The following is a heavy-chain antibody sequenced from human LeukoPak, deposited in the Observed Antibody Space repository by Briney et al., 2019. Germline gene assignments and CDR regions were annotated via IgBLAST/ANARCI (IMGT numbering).Heavy chain of an antibody. CDR2: INHSGST. D-gene: IGHD2-2*01. CDR1: GGSFSGYY. V-gene: IGHV4-34*01. J-gene: IGHJ6*03. Sequence: SETLSLTCAVYGGSFSGYYWSWIRQPPGKGLEWIGEINHSGSTNYNPSLKSRVTISVDTSKNQFSLKLSSVTAADTAVYYCARAAGLGYCSSTSCRNGYYYYYMDVWGKGTTVTVSS. CDR3: ARAAGLGYCSSTSCRNGYYYYYMDV.